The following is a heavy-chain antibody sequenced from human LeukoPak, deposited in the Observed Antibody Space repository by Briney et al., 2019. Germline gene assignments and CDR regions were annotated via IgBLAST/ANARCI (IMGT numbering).Heavy chain of an antibody. CDR2: ISGSGGST. J-gene: IGHJ4*02. V-gene: IGHV3-23*01. CDR1: GFTFSSYA. Sequence: GGSLRLSCAASGFTFSSYAMSWVRQAPGKGLEWVSAISGSGGSTYYADSVKGRFTISRDNSKNTLYLQMNSLRAEDTAVYYCAKEREVVRGALGYLDYWGQGTLVTVSS. CDR3: AKEREVVRGALGYLDY. D-gene: IGHD3-10*01.